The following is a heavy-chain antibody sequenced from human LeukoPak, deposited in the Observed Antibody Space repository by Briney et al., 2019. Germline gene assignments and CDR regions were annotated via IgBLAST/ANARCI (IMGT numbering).Heavy chain of an antibody. CDR3: ARVDGPFDI. D-gene: IGHD5-24*01. V-gene: IGHV4-30-4*08. Sequence: SETLSLTCTVSGDSISSGDYYWSWIRQPPGKGLEWIAYIYHTVSTYYNPSLRIRVLISPDPSKTQFSLKLRSMAAADMPVYYCARVDGPFDIWGQGTMVTVSS. J-gene: IGHJ3*02. CDR2: IYHTVST. CDR1: GDSISSGDYY.